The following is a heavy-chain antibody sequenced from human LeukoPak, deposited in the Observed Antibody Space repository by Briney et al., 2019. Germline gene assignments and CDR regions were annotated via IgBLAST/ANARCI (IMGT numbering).Heavy chain of an antibody. Sequence: GASVKVSCKASGGTFSSYAISWVRQAPGQGLEWMGRIIPILGIANYAQKFQGRVTITADKSTSTAYMELSSLRSEDTAVYYCARDKVEAVAENWFDPWGQGTLVTVSS. D-gene: IGHD6-19*01. V-gene: IGHV1-69*04. J-gene: IGHJ5*02. CDR3: ARDKVEAVAENWFDP. CDR2: IIPILGIA. CDR1: GGTFSSYA.